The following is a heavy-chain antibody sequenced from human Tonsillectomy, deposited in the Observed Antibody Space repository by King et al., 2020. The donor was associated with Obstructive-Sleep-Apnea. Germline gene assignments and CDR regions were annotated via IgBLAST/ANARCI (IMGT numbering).Heavy chain of an antibody. J-gene: IGHJ4*02. CDR1: GFSLSTSGVG. D-gene: IGHD3/OR15-3a*01. CDR2: IYWDDEK. V-gene: IGHV2-5*02. CDR3: AHRRGWTYYFDS. Sequence: QLTLKESGPTLVKPTQTLTLTCTFSGFSLSTSGVGVAWIRQPPGKALEWLALIYWDDEKRYSPSLKSRLTITKDTSKNQVVLTMTNMDPVDTATYYCAHRRGWTYYFDSWGPGTLVTVSS.